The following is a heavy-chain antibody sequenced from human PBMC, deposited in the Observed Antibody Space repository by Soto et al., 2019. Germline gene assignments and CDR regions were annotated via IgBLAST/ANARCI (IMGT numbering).Heavy chain of an antibody. CDR1: GGSISSISHS. D-gene: IGHD1-1*01. CDR3: ARLGTGTQYYFDF. CDR2: IFYNGIT. J-gene: IGHJ4*02. V-gene: IGHV4-39*02. Sequence: TSETLSLTCTVSGGSISSISHSWGWIRQPPGQGLEWIGNIFYNGITYYNPSLKSRVTISADTSKNHFSLQLRSVTVADTAVYSCARLGTGTQYYFDFWGQGSLVTVSS.